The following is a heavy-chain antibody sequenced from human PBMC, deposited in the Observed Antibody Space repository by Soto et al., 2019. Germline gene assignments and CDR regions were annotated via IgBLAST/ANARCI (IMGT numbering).Heavy chain of an antibody. V-gene: IGHV4-39*01. J-gene: IGHJ3*02. CDR2: IYYTGST. Sequence: QLQLQESGPGLVKPSETLSLTCTVSGGSISTTSYYWGWIRQSPGKGLEWIATIYYTGSTYYNPSLKSARTRSRDTSKNQFSLKRSSVTAAATAVFYCARRGRTTVTTWYAFDTWGQGTMVTVSS. D-gene: IGHD4-17*01. CDR1: GGSISTTSYY. CDR3: ARRGRTTVTTWYAFDT.